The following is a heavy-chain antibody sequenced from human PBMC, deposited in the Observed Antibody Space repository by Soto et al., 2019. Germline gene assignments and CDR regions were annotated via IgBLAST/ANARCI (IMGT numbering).Heavy chain of an antibody. CDR1: TFRSYT. V-gene: IGHV1-69*13. CDR2: ITPLFGTT. Sequence: SVKVSCKGTFRSYTISWVRQAPGQGLKWMGGITPLFGTTNYAQKLQDRVTITADASTNTAYMEMTRLRPEDTAIYYCARGPDYGYHGGWFDPWGQGTLVTVSS. J-gene: IGHJ5*02. CDR3: ARGPDYGYHGGWFDP. D-gene: IGHD4-17*01.